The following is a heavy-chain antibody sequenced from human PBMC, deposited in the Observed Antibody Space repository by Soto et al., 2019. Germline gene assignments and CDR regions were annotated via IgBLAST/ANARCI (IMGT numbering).Heavy chain of an antibody. D-gene: IGHD5-12*01. Sequence: SQTLSLTCAISGDSVSSNIAAWNWVRQSPSRGLEWLGRTKYRSKWYTDYATSVKSRISINPDTSKNQVSLQLNSVTPEDTAVYYCAKKAGYSGYDPFDYWGQGTLVTVSS. CDR1: GDSVSSNIAA. V-gene: IGHV6-1*01. CDR3: AKKAGYSGYDPFDY. J-gene: IGHJ4*02. CDR2: TKYRSKWYT.